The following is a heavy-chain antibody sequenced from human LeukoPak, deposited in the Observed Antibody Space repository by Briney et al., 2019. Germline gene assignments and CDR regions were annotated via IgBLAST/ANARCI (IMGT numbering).Heavy chain of an antibody. J-gene: IGHJ5*01. CDR2: IGWDRGSL. CDR1: GFTFSDYA. CDR3: AKDIVASVLPGYYGGFDS. Sequence: GGSLRLSCAASGFTFSDYAMHWLRHAPGKGLEWVAGIGWDRGSLDYAGSVKGRFTISRDNAGSTLFLEMTSLSREDTGLYYCAKDIVASVLPGYYGGFDSWGQGTRVTVSS. V-gene: IGHV3-9*01. D-gene: IGHD3-9*01.